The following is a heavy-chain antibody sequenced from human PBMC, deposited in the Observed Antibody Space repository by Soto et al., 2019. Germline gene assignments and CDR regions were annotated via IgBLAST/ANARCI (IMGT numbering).Heavy chain of an antibody. CDR3: VKEGSGWYSRGCFDF. CDR1: GLTFSNFA. V-gene: IGHV3-23*01. CDR2: ISDSGGST. Sequence: GGSLRLSCAASGLTFSNFAMNWVRQAPGKGLEWVSNISDSGGSTYYADSVKGRFTISRDNSKNTLYMQMNSLRGRDTAIYYCVKEGSGWYSRGCFDFWGRGKMVTVSS. J-gene: IGHJ3*01. D-gene: IGHD6-19*01.